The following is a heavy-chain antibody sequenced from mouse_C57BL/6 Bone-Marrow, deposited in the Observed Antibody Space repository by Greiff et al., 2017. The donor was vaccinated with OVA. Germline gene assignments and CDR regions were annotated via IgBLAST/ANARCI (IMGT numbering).Heavy chain of an antibody. V-gene: IGHV1-61*01. CDR1: GYTFTSYW. CDR2: IYPSDSET. J-gene: IGHJ1*03. CDR3: ARRGLITTVVATFYWYFDV. D-gene: IGHD1-1*01. Sequence: VQLQQPGAELVRPGSSVKLSCKASGYTFTSYWMDWVKQRPGQGLDWIGNIYPSDSETHYTQKFKDKATLPVDKSSSTVYMQLSSVTSEDSAVYYCARRGLITTVVATFYWYFDVWGTGTTVTVSA.